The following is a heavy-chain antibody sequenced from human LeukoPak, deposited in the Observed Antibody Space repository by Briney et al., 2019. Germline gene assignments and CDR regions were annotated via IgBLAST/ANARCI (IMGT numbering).Heavy chain of an antibody. D-gene: IGHD3-3*01. J-gene: IGHJ3*02. V-gene: IGHV4-4*07. CDR2: IYTSGST. CDR1: GGSISSYY. CDR3: ARDRNFWGGYNVTGTDAFDI. Sequence: PSETLSLTCTVSGGSISSYYWSWIRQPAGKGLEWIGRIYTSGSTNYNPSLKSRVTMSVDTSKNQFSLKLSSVTAADTAVYYCARDRNFWGGYNVTGTDAFDIWGQGTMVTVSS.